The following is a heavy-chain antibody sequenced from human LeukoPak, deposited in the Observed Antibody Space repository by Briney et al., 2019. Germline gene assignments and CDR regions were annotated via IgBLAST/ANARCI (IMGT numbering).Heavy chain of an antibody. Sequence: ASVKVSCKASGYTFTGYYIHWVRQAPGKGLEWMGWISAYNGNTNYAQKLQGRVTMTTDTSTSTAYMELRSLRSDDTAVYYCARLFYYDFWSGYYNGHYYYYMYVWGKGTTVTVSS. CDR3: ARLFYYDFWSGYYNGHYYYYMYV. CDR2: ISAYNGNT. CDR1: GYTFTGYY. J-gene: IGHJ6*03. D-gene: IGHD3-3*01. V-gene: IGHV1-18*04.